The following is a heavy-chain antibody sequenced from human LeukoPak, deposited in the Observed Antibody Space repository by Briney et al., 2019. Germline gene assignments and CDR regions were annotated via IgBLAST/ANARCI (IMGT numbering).Heavy chain of an antibody. CDR2: ISSSSSYI. D-gene: IGHD6-19*01. CDR1: GLPFSSYA. CDR3: ARGSIAVAGRDKFDY. V-gene: IGHV3-21*01. Sequence: GGSLRLSCAASGLPFSSYAMSWVRQAPGKGLEWVSSISSSSSYIYYADSVKGRFTISRDNAKNSLYLQMNSLRAEDTAVYYCARGSIAVAGRDKFDYWGQGTLVTVSS. J-gene: IGHJ4*02.